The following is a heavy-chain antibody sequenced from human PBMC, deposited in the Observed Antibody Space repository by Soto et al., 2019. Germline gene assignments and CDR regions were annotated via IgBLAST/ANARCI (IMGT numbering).Heavy chain of an antibody. V-gene: IGHV4-31*03. Sequence: QVQLQESGPGLVKPSQTLSLTCTVSGGSISSGGYYWSWIRQHPGKGLEWIGYIYYSGSTYYNPSLKSRVTIAVDKSKNQFSLKLSSVTAADTAVYYCARHLVVVAATSRAFDLWGQGTMVTGSS. CDR1: GGSISSGGYY. J-gene: IGHJ3*01. CDR2: IYYSGST. D-gene: IGHD2-15*01. CDR3: ARHLVVVAATSRAFDL.